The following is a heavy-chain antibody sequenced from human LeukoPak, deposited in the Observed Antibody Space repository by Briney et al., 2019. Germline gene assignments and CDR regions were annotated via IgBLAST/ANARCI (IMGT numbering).Heavy chain of an antibody. J-gene: IGHJ4*02. CDR1: GYTLTELS. CDR3: ATVLAGSYFFDY. D-gene: IGHD1-26*01. CDR2: FDPEDGET. V-gene: IGHV1-24*01. Sequence: GASVKVSCKVSGYTLTELSMHWVRQAPGKGLEWMGGFDPEDGETIYAQKFQGRVTMTEDTSTDTAYMELSSLRSEDTAVYYCATVLAGSYFFDYWGQGTLVTVSS.